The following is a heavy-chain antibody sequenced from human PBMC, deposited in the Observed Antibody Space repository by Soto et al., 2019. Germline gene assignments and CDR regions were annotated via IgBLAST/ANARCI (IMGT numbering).Heavy chain of an antibody. CDR2: IYYSGST. J-gene: IGHJ6*02. V-gene: IGHV4-39*01. D-gene: IGHD6-13*01. CDR1: GGSISSSRYY. CDR3: AALAAAGTWGYYYYYGMDV. Sequence: XGTLSLTLTVSGGSISSSRYYWGWIRQPPGKGLEWIGSIYYSGSTYYNPSLKSRVTISVDTSKNRFSLKLSSVTAADTAVYYCAALAAAGTWGYYYYYGMDVWGQGTTVTVPS.